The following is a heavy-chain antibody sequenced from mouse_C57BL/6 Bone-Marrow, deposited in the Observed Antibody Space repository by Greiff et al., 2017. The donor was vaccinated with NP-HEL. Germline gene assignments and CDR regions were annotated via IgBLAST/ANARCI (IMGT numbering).Heavy chain of an antibody. V-gene: IGHV1-81*01. Sequence: QVQLQQSGAELARPGASVKLSCKASGYTFTSYGISWVKQRTGQGLEWIGEIYPRSGNTYYNEKFKGKATLTADKSSSTAYMELRSLTSEDSAVYFCARRDYYGSPSFAYWGQGTLVTVSA. CDR2: IYPRSGNT. CDR1: GYTFTSYG. CDR3: ARRDYYGSPSFAY. J-gene: IGHJ3*01. D-gene: IGHD1-1*01.